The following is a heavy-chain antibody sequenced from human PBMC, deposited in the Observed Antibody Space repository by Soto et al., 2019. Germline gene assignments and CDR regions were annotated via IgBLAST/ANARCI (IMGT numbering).Heavy chain of an antibody. Sequence: ESLMISCKSSGYSFSSYWIAWVRLMPGKGLEWMGSIYPDDSDTKYSPSFQGQVTISADKSISAAYLQWSSLKASDTAIYYCARNSLTGYYNYYYSLDVWGQGTTVTVSS. J-gene: IGHJ6*02. CDR2: IYPDDSDT. CDR1: GYSFSSYW. V-gene: IGHV5-51*01. CDR3: ARNSLTGYYNYYYSLDV. D-gene: IGHD3-9*01.